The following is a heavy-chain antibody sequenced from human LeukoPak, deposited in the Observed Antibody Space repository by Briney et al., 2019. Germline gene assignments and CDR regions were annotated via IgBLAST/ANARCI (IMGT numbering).Heavy chain of an antibody. CDR2: INHSGST. CDR1: GGSFSGYY. Sequence: PSETLSLTCAVYGGSFSGYYWSWIRQPPGKGLEWIGKINHSGSTNYNPSLKSRVTISVDTSKNQFSLKLSSVTAADTAVYYCARGRIAVAGTGSSCFDPWGQGTLVTVSS. J-gene: IGHJ5*02. D-gene: IGHD6-19*01. V-gene: IGHV4-34*01. CDR3: ARGRIAVAGTGSSCFDP.